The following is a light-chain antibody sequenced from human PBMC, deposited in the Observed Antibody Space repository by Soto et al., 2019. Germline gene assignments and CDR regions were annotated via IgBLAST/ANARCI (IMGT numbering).Light chain of an antibody. J-gene: IGKJ2*01. Sequence: EIVLTQSPGTLSLSPGERATLSCRASQSVSSNYLGWYQQKPGQAPRLLIYGASNRATGIPDRFSGSGSGTDFTLTISRLEPEDFAVYFCQQYHASPPYPFGQGTKLEIK. CDR1: QSVSSNY. CDR2: GAS. V-gene: IGKV3-20*01. CDR3: QQYHASPPYP.